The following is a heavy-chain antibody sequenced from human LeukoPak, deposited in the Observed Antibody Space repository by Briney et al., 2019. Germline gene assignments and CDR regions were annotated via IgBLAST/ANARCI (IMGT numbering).Heavy chain of an antibody. J-gene: IGHJ4*02. Sequence: GSLRLSCAASGFTFSSYAMSWVRQPPGKGLEWIGSIYYSGSTYYNPSLKSRVTISVDTSKNQFSLKLSSVTAADTAVYYCARLLGYCSSTSCPRTYYFDYWGQGTLVTVSS. CDR2: IYYSGST. D-gene: IGHD2-2*01. CDR1: GFTFSSYA. V-gene: IGHV4-39*01. CDR3: ARLLGYCSSTSCPRTYYFDY.